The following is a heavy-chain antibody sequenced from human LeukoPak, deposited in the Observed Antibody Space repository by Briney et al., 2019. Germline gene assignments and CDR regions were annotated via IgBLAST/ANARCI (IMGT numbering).Heavy chain of an antibody. J-gene: IGHJ5*02. CDR1: GYTFNNHY. CDR3: ARDHYDFWSGTANWFDP. V-gene: IGHV1-46*02. CDR2: INPSGGST. D-gene: IGHD3-3*01. Sequence: ASVKVSCKASGYTFNNHYMYWVRQAPGQGLEWMGVINPSGGSTSYAQKFQGRVTMTRDTSISTAYMELSRLRSDDTAVYYCARDHYDFWSGTANWFDPWGQGTLVTVSS.